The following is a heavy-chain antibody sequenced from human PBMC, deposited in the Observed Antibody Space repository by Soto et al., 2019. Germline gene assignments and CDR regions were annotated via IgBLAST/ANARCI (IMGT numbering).Heavy chain of an antibody. J-gene: IGHJ4*02. CDR3: ARGAVAGAGIPTYYFDY. Sequence: GGSLRLSCTASGFTFSSYTMSWVRQAPGKGLEWVSSISSSSAYIYYADSLKGRFTISRDNAKNSLYLQVNSLRAEDTAVYYCARGAVAGAGIPTYYFDYWGQGTLVTVSS. CDR1: GFTFSSYT. D-gene: IGHD6-13*01. CDR2: ISSSSAYI. V-gene: IGHV3-21*01.